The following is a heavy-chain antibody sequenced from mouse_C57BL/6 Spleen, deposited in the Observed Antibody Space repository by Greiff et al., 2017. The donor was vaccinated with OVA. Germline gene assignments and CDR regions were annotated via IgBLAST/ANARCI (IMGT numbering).Heavy chain of an antibody. J-gene: IGHJ4*01. V-gene: IGHV3-6*01. Sequence: VQLQQSGPGLVKPSQSLSLTCSVPGYSITSGYYWNWIRQFPGNKLEWMGYISYDGSNNYNPSLKNRISITRDTSKNQFFLKLNSVTTEDTATYYCARDYYGGYAMDYWGQGTSVTVSS. CDR1: GYSITSGYY. D-gene: IGHD1-1*01. CDR3: ARDYYGGYAMDY. CDR2: ISYDGSN.